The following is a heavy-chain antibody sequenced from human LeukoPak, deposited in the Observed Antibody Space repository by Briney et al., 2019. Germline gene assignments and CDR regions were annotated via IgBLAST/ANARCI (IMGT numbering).Heavy chain of an antibody. D-gene: IGHD3-22*01. CDR2: INPNSGGT. CDR1: GYTFTGYY. CDR3: ARDQGYYDSSGYYVDAFDI. J-gene: IGHJ3*02. V-gene: IGHV1-2*02. Sequence: ASVKVSCKASGYTFTGYYMHWVRQAPGQGLEWMGWINPNSGGTNYAQKFQGRVTMTRDTSISAAYMELSRLTSDDTAVYYCARDQGYYDSSGYYVDAFDIWGQGTMVTVSS.